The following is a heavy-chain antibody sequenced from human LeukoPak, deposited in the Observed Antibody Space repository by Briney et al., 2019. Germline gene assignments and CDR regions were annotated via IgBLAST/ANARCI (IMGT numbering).Heavy chain of an antibody. CDR3: ARGRNLDYDILTPHWFDP. J-gene: IGHJ5*02. Sequence: ASVKVSCKASGYTFTSYAMNWVRQAPGQGLEWMGWTNTNTGNPTYAQGFTGRFVFSLDTSVSTAYLQISSLKAEDTAVYYCARGRNLDYDILTPHWFDPWGQGTLVTVSS. CDR1: GYTFTSYA. CDR2: TNTNTGNP. D-gene: IGHD3-9*01. V-gene: IGHV7-4-1*02.